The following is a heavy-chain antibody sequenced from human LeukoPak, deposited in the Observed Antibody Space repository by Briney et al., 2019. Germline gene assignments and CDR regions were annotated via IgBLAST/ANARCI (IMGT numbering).Heavy chain of an antibody. CDR3: AKDFEGEFLTNTFDY. CDR2: IRYDGSNK. Sequence: PGGSLRLSCAASGFTFSSYGMHWVRQAPGKWLEWVALIRYDGSNKYYADSVKGRFTISRDNSKNTLYLQMNSLRAEDTAVYYCAKDFEGEFLTNTFDYWGQGTLVTVSS. V-gene: IGHV3-30*02. CDR1: GFTFSSYG. D-gene: IGHD2-2*01. J-gene: IGHJ4*02.